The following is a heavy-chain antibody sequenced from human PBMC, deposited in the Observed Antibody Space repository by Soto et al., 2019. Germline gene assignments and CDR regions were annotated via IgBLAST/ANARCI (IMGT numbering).Heavy chain of an antibody. V-gene: IGHV3-11*01. CDR2: ISSSGSTI. D-gene: IGHD3-16*01. J-gene: IGHJ4*02. CDR1: GFTFSDYD. Sequence: EGSLRLSYAASGFTFSDYDMSLIRHAPGKGLEWVSYISSSGSTIYYADSVKGRFTISRDNAKNSLYLQMNSLRAEDTAVYYCARGPYDYVWGSDPPHFDYWGQGTLVTVSS. CDR3: ARGPYDYVWGSDPPHFDY.